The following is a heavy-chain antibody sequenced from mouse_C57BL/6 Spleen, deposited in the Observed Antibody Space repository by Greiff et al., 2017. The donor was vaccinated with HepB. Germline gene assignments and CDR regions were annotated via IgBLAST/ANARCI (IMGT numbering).Heavy chain of an antibody. CDR1: GYSFTGYY. Sequence: DVQLQESGPELVKPGASVKISCKASGYSFTGYYMNWVKQSPEKSLEWIGEINPSTGGTTYNQKFKAKATLTVDKSSSTAYMQLKSLTSEDSAVYYCARTTTVRAMDYWGQGTSVTVSS. J-gene: IGHJ4*01. V-gene: IGHV1-42*01. CDR3: ARTTTVRAMDY. D-gene: IGHD1-1*01. CDR2: INPSTGGT.